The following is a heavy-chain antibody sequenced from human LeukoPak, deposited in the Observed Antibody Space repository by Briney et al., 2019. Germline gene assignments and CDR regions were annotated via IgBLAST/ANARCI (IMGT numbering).Heavy chain of an antibody. D-gene: IGHD5-12*01. J-gene: IGHJ5*02. V-gene: IGHV4-34*01. Sequence: SETLSLTCAVYGGSFSGHYWSWIRQPPGKGLEWIGEINHSGNAIYNPSLKSRVTISVDTSKNQFSLKLSSVTAADTAVYYCARGLGLGRVVATIRANWFDPWGQGTLVTVSS. CDR1: GGSFSGHY. CDR2: INHSGNA. CDR3: ARGLGLGRVVATIRANWFDP.